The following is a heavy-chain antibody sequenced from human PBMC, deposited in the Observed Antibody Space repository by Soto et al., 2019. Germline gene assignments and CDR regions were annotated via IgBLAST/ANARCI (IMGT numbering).Heavy chain of an antibody. CDR2: FDPEDGET. D-gene: IGHD4-17*01. V-gene: IGHV1-24*01. CDR3: ATGWYEVTTQPRSRVHAEYFQH. Sequence: ASVKVSCKVSGYALTELSMHWVRQAPGKGLEWMGGFDPEDGETIYAQKFQGRVTMTEDTSTDTAYMELSSLRSEDTAVYYCATGWYEVTTQPRSRVHAEYFQHWGQGTLVTVSS. J-gene: IGHJ1*01. CDR1: GYALTELS.